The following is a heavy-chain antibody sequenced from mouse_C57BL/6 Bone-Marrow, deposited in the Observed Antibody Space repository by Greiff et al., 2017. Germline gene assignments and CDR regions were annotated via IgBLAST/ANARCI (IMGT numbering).Heavy chain of an antibody. CDR1: GYTFTSYW. CDR3: ARPYYSNDWYVDV. Sequence: QVQPQQPGAELVKPGASVKMSCKASGYTFTSYWITWVKQRPGQGLEWIGDIYPGSGSTNYNEKFKSKATLTVDTSSSTAYMQLSSLTSEDSAVYYCARPYYSNDWYVDVWGTGTTVTVSS. V-gene: IGHV1-55*01. J-gene: IGHJ1*03. CDR2: IYPGSGST. D-gene: IGHD2-5*01.